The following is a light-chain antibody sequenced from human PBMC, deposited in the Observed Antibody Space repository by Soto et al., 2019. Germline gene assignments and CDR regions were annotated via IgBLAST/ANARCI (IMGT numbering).Light chain of an antibody. V-gene: IGKV3-20*01. J-gene: IGKJ5*01. CDR2: GAS. Sequence: ELGLAQSPVTLSLSPGESATLSCRAIQILSSNYLAWYQQKPGQAPRLLIYGASGRATGIPDRFRGSGSGTDFTLTITILEPEDFAVYSCHQYGGETSITFGQGTRLEIK. CDR3: HQYGGETSIT. CDR1: QILSSNY.